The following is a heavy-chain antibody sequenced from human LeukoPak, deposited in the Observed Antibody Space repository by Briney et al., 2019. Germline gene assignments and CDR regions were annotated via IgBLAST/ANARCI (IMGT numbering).Heavy chain of an antibody. J-gene: IGHJ4*02. CDR3: VREFDWSGVYFDY. Sequence: HSGGSLRLSCAASGFLFSSYGMNWVRQAPGKGLEWVSYISSSGSTIYYADSVRGRFTISRDNAENSLYLHMSSLRPEDTAVYYCVREFDWSGVYFDYWGQGAVVTVSS. D-gene: IGHD3-9*01. V-gene: IGHV3-48*04. CDR2: ISSSGSTI. CDR1: GFLFSSYG.